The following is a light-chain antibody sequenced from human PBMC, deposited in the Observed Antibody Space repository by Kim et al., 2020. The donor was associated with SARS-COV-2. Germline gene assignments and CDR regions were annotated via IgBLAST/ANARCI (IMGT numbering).Light chain of an antibody. CDR3: QHYNSYSWT. CDR2: DAS. Sequence: DIQMTQSPSTLSASVGDRVTITCRASQSIGNWLAWYQQKPGKAPKLLIYDASSLESGVPSRFSGSGSGTEFTLTISSLQPDDFATYYCQHYNSYSWTFGQGTKVEIK. CDR1: QSIGNW. J-gene: IGKJ1*01. V-gene: IGKV1-5*01.